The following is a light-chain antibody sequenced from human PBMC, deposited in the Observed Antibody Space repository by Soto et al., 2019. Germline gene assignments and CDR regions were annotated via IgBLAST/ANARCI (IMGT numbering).Light chain of an antibody. CDR1: QGVSSSY. J-gene: IGKJ4*01. Sequence: EIVLTQSPGTLSLSPGERATLSCRASQGVSSSYLAWYQQKPGQAPRLLIYCASSRATGIPDRFSGSGSATDFALTISRLEPEDFAVYYCQQYHTSPLTFGGGTKVDIK. V-gene: IGKV3-20*01. CDR2: CAS. CDR3: QQYHTSPLT.